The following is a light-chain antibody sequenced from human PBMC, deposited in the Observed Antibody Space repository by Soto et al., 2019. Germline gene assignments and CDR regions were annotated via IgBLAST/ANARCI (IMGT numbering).Light chain of an antibody. Sequence: QSVLTQPPSVSGAPGQRVTISCTGSSSNIGSGYDVHWYQQLPGTAPKLLIYGNTNRPSGVPDRFSGSKSGTSASLAITGLQAEDEADYYCQSYDISLSDGVFGGGTKLTVL. CDR3: QSYDISLSDGV. V-gene: IGLV1-40*01. J-gene: IGLJ3*02. CDR1: SSNIGSGYD. CDR2: GNT.